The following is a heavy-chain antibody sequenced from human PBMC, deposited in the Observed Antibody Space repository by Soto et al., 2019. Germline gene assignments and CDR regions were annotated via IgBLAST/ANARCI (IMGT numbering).Heavy chain of an antibody. Sequence: QVQLVESGGGVVQPGRSLRLSCAASGFTFSSYGMHWVRQAPGKGLEWVAVISYDGSNKYYADSVKGRFTISRDNSKNTLYLQMNSLRAEDTAVYYCAKATDLREWLLLNGMDVWGQGTTVTVSS. D-gene: IGHD3-22*01. V-gene: IGHV3-30*18. CDR3: AKATDLREWLLLNGMDV. CDR1: GFTFSSYG. J-gene: IGHJ6*02. CDR2: ISYDGSNK.